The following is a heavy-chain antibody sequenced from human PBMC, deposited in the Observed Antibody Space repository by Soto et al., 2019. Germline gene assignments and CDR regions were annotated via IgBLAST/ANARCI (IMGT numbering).Heavy chain of an antibody. CDR2: IYPGDSDT. CDR1: GYSFTRYW. V-gene: IGHV5-51*01. Sequence: GESLTISCTSSGYSFTRYWIGWVRQMPGKGLEWMGIIYPGDSDTRYSPSFQGQVTISADKSISTAYLQWSSLKASDTAMYYCARQQLVVVGNWFDPWGQGTLVTVSS. CDR3: ARQQLVVVGNWFDP. D-gene: IGHD6-13*01. J-gene: IGHJ5*02.